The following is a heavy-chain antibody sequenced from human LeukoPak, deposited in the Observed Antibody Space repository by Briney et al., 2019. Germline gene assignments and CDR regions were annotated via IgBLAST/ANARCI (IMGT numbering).Heavy chain of an antibody. D-gene: IGHD3-16*01. CDR1: GYTFTNYI. V-gene: IGHV1-3*01. CDR3: ARVVTRLREGDYYYDLDV. CDR2: INAVNGNT. J-gene: IGHJ6*02. Sequence: ASVKVSCKASGYTFTNYIIHWVRQAPGQGLEWMGWINAVNGNTEYSQKFQGRVINTRDTSASTAYMDLSSLRSGDTAVYYCARVVTRLREGDYYYDLDVWGQGTTVTVSS.